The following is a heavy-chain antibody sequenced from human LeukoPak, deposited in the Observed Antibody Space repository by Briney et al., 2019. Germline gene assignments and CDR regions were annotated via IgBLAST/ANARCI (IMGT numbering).Heavy chain of an antibody. CDR1: VYTFTSNY. CDR3: ARAGTTVVTLGWFDP. CDR2: INPSGGST. V-gene: IGHV1-46*01. D-gene: IGHD4-23*01. J-gene: IGHJ5*02. Sequence: GASVKVSCKASVYTFTSNYMHWVRQAPGQGLEWMGIINPSGGSTSYAQKFQGRVTMTRDTSTSTVYMELSSLRAEETAVYYCARAGTTVVTLGWFDPWGQGTLVTVSS.